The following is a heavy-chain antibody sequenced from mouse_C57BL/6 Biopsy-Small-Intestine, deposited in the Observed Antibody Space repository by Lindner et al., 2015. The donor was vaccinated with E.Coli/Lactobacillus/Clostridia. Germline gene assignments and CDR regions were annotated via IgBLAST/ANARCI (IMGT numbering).Heavy chain of an antibody. D-gene: IGHD1-1*01. CDR2: INSNGGST. V-gene: IGHV5-6-2*01. CDR3: TRHYYRKMFVY. J-gene: IGHJ3*01. CDR1: GFTFSRYA. Sequence: VQLQESGGHLVKPGGSLKLSCAASGFTFSRYAMSWVRQTPEKRLEWVAAINSNGGSTYYPDTVKNRFTISRDNAKNTLYLQMSSLRSEDTALYYCTRHYYRKMFVYWGRGTLVTVSA.